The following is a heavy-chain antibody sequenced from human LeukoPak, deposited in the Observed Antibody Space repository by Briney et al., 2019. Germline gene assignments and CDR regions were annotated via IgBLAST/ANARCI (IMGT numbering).Heavy chain of an antibody. D-gene: IGHD4-17*01. CDR3: ARDYGDYRFDY. V-gene: IGHV4-34*01. CDR2: INHSGST. CDR1: GGSFSGYY. Sequence: SETLSLTCAVYGGSFSGYYWSWIRQPPGKGLEWIGEINHSGSTNYNPSLKSRVTISVDTSKNQFSLKLSSVTAADTAVYYCARDYGDYRFDYWGQGTLVTVSS. J-gene: IGHJ4*02.